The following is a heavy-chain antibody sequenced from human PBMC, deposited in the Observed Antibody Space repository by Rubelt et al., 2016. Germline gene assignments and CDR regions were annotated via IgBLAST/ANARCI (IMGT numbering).Heavy chain of an antibody. D-gene: IGHD2-2*01. CDR2: IKQDGSEK. V-gene: IGHV3-7*03. J-gene: IGHJ6*02. CDR3: ARGGCSSTSCYGTASYYYYYGMDV. Sequence: GLEWVANIKQDGSEKYCVDSVKGRFTISRDNAKNSLYLQMNSLRAEDTAVYYCARGGCSSTSCYGTASYYYYYGMDVWGQGTTVTVSS.